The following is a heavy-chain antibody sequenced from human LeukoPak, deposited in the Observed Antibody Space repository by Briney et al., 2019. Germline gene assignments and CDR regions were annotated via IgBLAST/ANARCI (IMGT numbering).Heavy chain of an antibody. CDR3: VRGTGY. CDR1: GFTFSTYV. Sequence: PGGSLRLSCSVSGFTFSTYVMHWVRQAPGKGLEYVSAVSSNGDNTYYADSVKGRFPIFRDNSKNTLYLQMSSLRADDTAVYYCVRGTGYWGPGTLVTVSS. J-gene: IGHJ4*02. V-gene: IGHV3-64D*06. CDR2: VSSNGDNT.